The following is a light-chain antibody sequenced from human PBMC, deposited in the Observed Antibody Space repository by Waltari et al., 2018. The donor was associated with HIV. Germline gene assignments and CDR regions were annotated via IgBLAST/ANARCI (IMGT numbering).Light chain of an antibody. J-gene: IGLJ2*01. CDR1: TSNVGAGPD. CDR2: VFN. V-gene: IGLV1-40*01. CDR3: QSYDSTLSAVI. Sequence: QSVLTQPPSVSGAPGQRVTISCTGSTSNVGAGPDVPWYQHLLGTAPKPLINVFNSRPSGVPDRFSGSKSGTSASLAITGLQAEDEADYYCQSYDSTLSAVIFGGGTKLTVL.